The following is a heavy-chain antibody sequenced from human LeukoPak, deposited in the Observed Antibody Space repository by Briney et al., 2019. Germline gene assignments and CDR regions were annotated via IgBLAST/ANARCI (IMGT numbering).Heavy chain of an antibody. CDR2: LNAANGNS. V-gene: IGHV1-3*01. CDR3: ARDGKHIAVPGVRYPMDV. Sequence: ASVKVSCKASGYTLTSFAMHWVRQAPGQRLEWMGRLNAANGNSQYSQKFQDRVTITSDSSPNTAYMEFSSLRSEDSAVYYCARDGKHIAVPGVRYPMDVWGQGTTVTVS. D-gene: IGHD6-19*01. CDR1: GYTLTSFA. J-gene: IGHJ6*02.